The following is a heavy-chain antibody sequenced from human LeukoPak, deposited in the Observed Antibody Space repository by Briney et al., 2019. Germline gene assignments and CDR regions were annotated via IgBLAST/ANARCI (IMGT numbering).Heavy chain of an antibody. Sequence: PGGSLRLSCAASGFTFSNHAMHWVRQAPGKGLEWVTFTSYNGRDTLYADSVKGRFTISRDNSKNTLFQQMNSLRAEDTAVYYCAREGGIGGSSTFDYWGQGTLVTVSS. CDR2: TSYNGRDT. D-gene: IGHD6-13*01. J-gene: IGHJ4*02. CDR1: GFTFSNHA. CDR3: AREGGIGGSSTFDY. V-gene: IGHV3-30*04.